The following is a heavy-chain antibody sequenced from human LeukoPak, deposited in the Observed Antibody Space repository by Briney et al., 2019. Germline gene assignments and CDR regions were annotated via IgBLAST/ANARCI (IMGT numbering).Heavy chain of an antibody. D-gene: IGHD3-10*01. CDR3: ASYGSGVIDY. CDR2: ISSSSSYI. V-gene: IGHV3-21*01. CDR1: GFTFSSYS. Sequence: GGSLRLSXAASGFTFSSYSMNWVRQAPGKGLEWVSSISSSSSYIYYADSVKGRFTISRDNAKNSLYLQMNSLRAEDTAVYYCASYGSGVIDYWGQGTLVTVSS. J-gene: IGHJ4*02.